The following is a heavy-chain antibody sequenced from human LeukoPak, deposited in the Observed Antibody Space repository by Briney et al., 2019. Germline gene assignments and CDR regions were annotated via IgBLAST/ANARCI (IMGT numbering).Heavy chain of an antibody. J-gene: IGHJ4*02. CDR1: GFTFSGYW. CDR3: ARGRSYDSRATNGY. CDR2: IKQDGSEK. Sequence: GGSLRLSCVASGFTFSGYWMTWIRQAPGKGLEWVANIKQDGSEKYYVDSVRGRFTISRDNAKNSMYLQMSSLRAEDTAVYYCARGRSYDSRATNGYWGQGILLTVSS. D-gene: IGHD3-22*01. V-gene: IGHV3-7*01.